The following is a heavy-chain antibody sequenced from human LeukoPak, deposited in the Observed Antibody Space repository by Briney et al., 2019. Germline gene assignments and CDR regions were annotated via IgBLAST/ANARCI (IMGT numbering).Heavy chain of an antibody. D-gene: IGHD2-2*01. CDR2: IKSKTDGGTT. CDR1: GFTFSNAW. Sequence: PGGSLRLSCAASGFTFSNAWMSWVRQAPGKGLEWVGRIKSKTDGGTTDYAAPVKGRFTISRDDSKNTLYLQMNSLKTEDTAVNYCTIRTIIGSFDYWGQGTLVTVSS. V-gene: IGHV3-15*01. CDR3: TIRTIIGSFDY. J-gene: IGHJ4*02.